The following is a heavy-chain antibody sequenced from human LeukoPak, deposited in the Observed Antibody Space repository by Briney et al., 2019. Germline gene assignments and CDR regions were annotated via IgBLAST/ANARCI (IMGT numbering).Heavy chain of an antibody. CDR2: ISYDGSNK. V-gene: IGHV3-30*19. D-gene: IGHD6-19*01. CDR1: GFTSSTSD. J-gene: IGHJ6*03. CDR3: ARDHVGGWYSLYYYYYYYMDV. Sequence: GGSLRLSCAASGFTSSTSDMHWVRQAPGKGLEWVAVISYDGSNKYYADSVKGRFTISRDNSKNTLYLQMNSLRAEDTAVYYCARDHVGGWYSLYYYYYYYMDVWGKGTTVTVSS.